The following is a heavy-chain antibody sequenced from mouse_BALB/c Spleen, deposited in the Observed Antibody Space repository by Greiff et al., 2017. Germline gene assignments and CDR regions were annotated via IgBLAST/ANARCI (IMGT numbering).Heavy chain of an antibody. J-gene: IGHJ2*01. Sequence: EVKLVESGGGLVKLGGSLKLSCAASGFTFSSYYMSWVRQTPEKRLELVAAINSNGGSTYYPDTVKGRFTISRDNAKNTLYLQMSSLKSEDTALYYCARHAVNWDYFDYWGQGTTLTVSS. CDR1: GFTFSSYY. V-gene: IGHV5-6-2*01. CDR2: INSNGGST. D-gene: IGHD4-1*01. CDR3: ARHAVNWDYFDY.